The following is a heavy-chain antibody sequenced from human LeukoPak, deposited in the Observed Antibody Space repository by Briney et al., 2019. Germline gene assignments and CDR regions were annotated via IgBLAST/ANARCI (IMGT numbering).Heavy chain of an antibody. J-gene: IGHJ6*02. Sequence: GASVKVSCKASGYTFTSYYMNWVRQAPGQGLEWMGIINPSGGSTTYLQKFQGRVTMTRDTSTSTVYMELSSLRSEDTAVYYCARDLLLARYVWGSYRSSYYYYGMDVWGQGTTVTVSS. D-gene: IGHD3-16*02. V-gene: IGHV1-46*01. CDR1: GYTFTSYY. CDR3: ARDLLLARYVWGSYRSSYYYYGMDV. CDR2: INPSGGST.